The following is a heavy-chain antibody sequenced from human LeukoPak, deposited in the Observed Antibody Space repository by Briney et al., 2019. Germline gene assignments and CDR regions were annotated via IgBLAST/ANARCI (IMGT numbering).Heavy chain of an antibody. CDR1: GYSISSGYY. CDR2: IYYSGST. Sequence: SETLSLTCTVSGYSISSGYYWGWIRQPPGKGLEWIGSIYYSGSTYYNPSLKSRVTISVDTSKNQFSLKLSSVTAADTAVYYCGSGYYLDYWGQGTLVTVSS. D-gene: IGHD3-22*01. J-gene: IGHJ4*02. CDR3: GSGYYLDY. V-gene: IGHV4-38-2*02.